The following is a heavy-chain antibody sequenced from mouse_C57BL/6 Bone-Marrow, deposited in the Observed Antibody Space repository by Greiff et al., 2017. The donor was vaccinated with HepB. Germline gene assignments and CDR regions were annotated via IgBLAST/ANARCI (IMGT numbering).Heavy chain of an antibody. CDR3: SRGGFPDYDGRSYPFDY. Sequence: EVQLVESGGGLVQPGGSLKLSCAASGFNFSDYYMYWVRQTPEKRLEWVAYISNGGGSNYYPDTVKGRFTISRDNAKNTLYLQMSRLKSEDTAMYYCSRGGFPDYDGRSYPFDYWGQGTTLTVSS. J-gene: IGHJ2*01. CDR2: ISNGGGSN. D-gene: IGHD1-1*01. CDR1: GFNFSDYY. V-gene: IGHV5-12*01.